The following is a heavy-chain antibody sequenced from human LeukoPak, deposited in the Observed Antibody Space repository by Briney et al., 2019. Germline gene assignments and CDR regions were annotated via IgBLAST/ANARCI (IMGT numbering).Heavy chain of an antibody. CDR3: AKEGFDY. CDR2: ISGSGGNT. Sequence: PGGSLRLSCAASGFTFSTYTMSWVRQAPGKGLEWVSSISGSGGNTYYADYVKGRFTISRDNSKDTLYLQTNNLRAEDTAVYFCAKEGFDYWGQGTLVTVSS. V-gene: IGHV3-23*01. CDR1: GFTFSTYT. J-gene: IGHJ4*02.